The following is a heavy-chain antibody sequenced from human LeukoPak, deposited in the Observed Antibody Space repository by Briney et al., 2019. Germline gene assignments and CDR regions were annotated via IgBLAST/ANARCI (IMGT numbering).Heavy chain of an antibody. V-gene: IGHV3-21*01. D-gene: IGHD3-22*01. J-gene: IGHJ2*01. CDR2: ISSSSSYI. CDR3: ARVPYYYDTTGDPKDWYFDL. Sequence: KPGGSLRLSCAASGSTFSNYNLIWVRQAPGKGLEWVSSISSSSSYIYYADSVKGRFSISRDNAKNSLYLQMNSLRAEDTAVYYCARVPYYYDTTGDPKDWYFDLWGRGTLVTVSS. CDR1: GSTFSNYN.